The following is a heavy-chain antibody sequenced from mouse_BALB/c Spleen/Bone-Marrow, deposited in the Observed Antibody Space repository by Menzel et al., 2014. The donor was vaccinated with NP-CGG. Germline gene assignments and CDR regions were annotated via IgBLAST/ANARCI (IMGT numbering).Heavy chain of an antibody. V-gene: IGHV1S56*01. CDR3: VRSRLRDWYFDV. J-gene: IGHJ1*01. D-gene: IGHD1-2*01. CDR2: IFPGDSTT. Sequence: VQLVESGVELVKPGASVKLSCKASGNTFTSYDINWVRQRPEQGLEWIGWIFPGDSTTKYNEKFKGKATLFTDKSSSTVHMQLSRLTSEDSAVYFCVRSRLRDWYFDVWGAGTTVTISS. CDR1: GNTFTSYD.